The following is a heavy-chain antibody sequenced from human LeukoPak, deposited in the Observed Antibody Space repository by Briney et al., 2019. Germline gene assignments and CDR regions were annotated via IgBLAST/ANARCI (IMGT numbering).Heavy chain of an antibody. Sequence: ASVKVSCKASGYTFTSYGISWVRQAPGQGLEWMGWISAYNGNTNYAQKLQGRVTMTTDTSTSTAYMELRSLRSDDTAVYYCATDVHSLCGYSYGSPSHFAYWGQGTLVTVSS. CDR2: ISAYNGNT. D-gene: IGHD5-18*01. V-gene: IGHV1-18*01. CDR1: GYTFTSYG. J-gene: IGHJ4*02. CDR3: ATDVHSLCGYSYGSPSHFAY.